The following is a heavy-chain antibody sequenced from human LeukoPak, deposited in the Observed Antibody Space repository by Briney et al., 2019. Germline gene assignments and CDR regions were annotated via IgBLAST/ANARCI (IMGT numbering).Heavy chain of an antibody. Sequence: PSETLSLTCAVSGDSISSSSYYWGWIRQSPGTGLEWIGDMYHSGRTYYNPSLKSRVAISIDTSKNQFSLRLRSMTAADTAVFYCARRRYYHSTGYFEWGRGTLVTVSS. CDR2: MYHSGRT. V-gene: IGHV4-39*01. CDR1: GDSISSSSYY. J-gene: IGHJ1*01. CDR3: ARRRYYHSTGYFE. D-gene: IGHD3-22*01.